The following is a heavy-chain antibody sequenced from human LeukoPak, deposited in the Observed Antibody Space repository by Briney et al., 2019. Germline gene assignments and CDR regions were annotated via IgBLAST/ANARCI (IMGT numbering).Heavy chain of an antibody. CDR1: GYTFTSYA. D-gene: IGHD5-12*01. Sequence: GASVKVSCKASGYTFTSYAMNWVRQAPGQGLEWMGWINTNTGNPTYAQGFTGRFVFSLDTSVSTAYLQISSLKAEDTAVYYCARDPLPGYSGYYGMDVRGQGTTVTVSS. J-gene: IGHJ6*02. CDR2: INTNTGNP. CDR3: ARDPLPGYSGYYGMDV. V-gene: IGHV7-4-1*02.